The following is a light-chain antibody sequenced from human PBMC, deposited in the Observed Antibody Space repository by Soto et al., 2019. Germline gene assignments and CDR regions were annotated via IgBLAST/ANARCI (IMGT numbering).Light chain of an antibody. CDR1: QGISSY. CDR3: KKLNSYPRT. J-gene: IGKJ1*01. V-gene: IGKV1-9*01. CDR2: AAS. Sequence: IQLTQSPSSLSASVGDRVTITCRASQGISSYLALYQQKPGKAPKLLIYAASTLQSGVPSRFSGSGSGTDFTLTISSLQPEDFATYYCKKLNSYPRTFGQGTKVDIK.